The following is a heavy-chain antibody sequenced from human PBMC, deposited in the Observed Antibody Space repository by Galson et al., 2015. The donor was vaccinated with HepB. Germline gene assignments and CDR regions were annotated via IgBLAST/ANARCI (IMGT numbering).Heavy chain of an antibody. CDR1: GFTFSSYG. V-gene: IGHV3-30*03. CDR2: ICYDGSNK. Sequence: SLRLSCAASGFTFSSYGMHWVRQAPGKGLEWVAVICYDGSNKYYADPAKGRFTISRDNSKNTLYLQMNSLRPGDAAVYYCARREQWPAGRYGMDVWGQGTTVTVSS. J-gene: IGHJ6*02. CDR3: ARREQWPAGRYGMDV. D-gene: IGHD6-19*01.